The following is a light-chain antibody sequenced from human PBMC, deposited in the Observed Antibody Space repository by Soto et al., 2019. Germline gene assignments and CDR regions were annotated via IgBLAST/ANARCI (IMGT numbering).Light chain of an antibody. J-gene: IGKJ4*01. CDR3: QQYGHSPLT. V-gene: IGKV3-20*01. Sequence: EIVLTQSPGTLFLSPGERATLSCRASQTIKSRSLAWYQQKPGQAPRRLIYGTSGSPTNIPDRFSASGSGTDFTLTISRLEPEDFAVYYCQQYGHSPLTFGGGTKVEIK. CDR1: QTIKSRS. CDR2: GTS.